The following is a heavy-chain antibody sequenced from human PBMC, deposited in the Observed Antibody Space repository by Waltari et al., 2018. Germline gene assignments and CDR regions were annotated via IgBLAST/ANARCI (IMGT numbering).Heavy chain of an antibody. J-gene: IGHJ6*02. V-gene: IGHV5-51*01. D-gene: IGHD6-6*01. Sequence: EVQLVQSGAEVKKPGESLKISCKGSGYSFTSYWIGWVRQMPGKGLEWVGIIYPGYPGTRYRPSFQAQFTIAADKSSSTAYLQWSSLKASDTAMYYCASGSSSGYYYYGMDVWGQGTTVTVSS. CDR2: IYPGYPGT. CDR1: GYSFTSYW. CDR3: ASGSSSGYYYYGMDV.